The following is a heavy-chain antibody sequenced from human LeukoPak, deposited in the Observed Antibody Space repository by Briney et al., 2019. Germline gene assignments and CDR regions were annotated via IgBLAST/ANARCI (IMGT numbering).Heavy chain of an antibody. CDR3: ARRVEGGSGDFDY. J-gene: IGHJ4*02. CDR1: GGSISSSSYY. CDR2: IYYSGSA. D-gene: IGHD6-25*01. V-gene: IGHV4-39*01. Sequence: PSETLSLTCTVSGGSISSSSYYWGWIRQPPGKGLEWIGSIYYSGSAYYNPSLKSRVTISVDTSKNQFSLKLSSVIAADTAVYYCARRVEGGSGDFDYWGQGTLVTVSS.